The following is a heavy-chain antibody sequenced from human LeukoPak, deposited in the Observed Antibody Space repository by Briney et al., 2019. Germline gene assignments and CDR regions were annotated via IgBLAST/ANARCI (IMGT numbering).Heavy chain of an antibody. CDR3: ARDPRRWLQFDY. Sequence: PGRSLRLSCAASGFTVSSNYMSWVRQAPGKGLEWVSVIYSGGSTYYADSVKGRFTISRDNSKNTLYLQMNSLRAEDTAVYYCARDPRRWLQFDYWGQGTLVTVSS. J-gene: IGHJ4*02. D-gene: IGHD5-24*01. CDR1: GFTVSSNY. V-gene: IGHV3-66*01. CDR2: IYSGGST.